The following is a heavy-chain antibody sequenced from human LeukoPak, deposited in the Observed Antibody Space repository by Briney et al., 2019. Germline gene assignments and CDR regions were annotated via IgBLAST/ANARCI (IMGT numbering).Heavy chain of an antibody. CDR1: GYTFTNYA. Sequence: ASVKVSCKASGYTFTNYAFSWVRQAPGQGLDWMGWISAYNGNTGYAQKFQGRVTMTRDTSISTAYMELSSLRSEDTAVYYCARGLGEGATNWFDPWGQGTLVTVSS. V-gene: IGHV1-8*02. CDR3: ARGLGEGATNWFDP. CDR2: ISAYNGNT. D-gene: IGHD1-26*01. J-gene: IGHJ5*02.